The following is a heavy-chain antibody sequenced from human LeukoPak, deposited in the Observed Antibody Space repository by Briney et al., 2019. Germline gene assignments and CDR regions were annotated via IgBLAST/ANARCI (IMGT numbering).Heavy chain of an antibody. Sequence: PGGSLRLSCAASGFTFSSYAMSSVRQARGKGLEWVSAISGSAGSTYYADSVKGRFTISRDNSKYTLYLQMNSLRAEDTAVYYCAKVLELRAFDIWGQGTMVTVSS. CDR2: ISGSAGST. CDR1: GFTFSSYA. D-gene: IGHD1-7*01. J-gene: IGHJ3*02. V-gene: IGHV3-23*01. CDR3: AKVLELRAFDI.